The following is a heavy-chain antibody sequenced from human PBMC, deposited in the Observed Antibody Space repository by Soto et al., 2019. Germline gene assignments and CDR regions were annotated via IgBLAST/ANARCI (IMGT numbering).Heavy chain of an antibody. Sequence: SETLSLTCAVYGGSFSGYYWSWIRQPPGKGLGWIGEINHSGSTNYNPSLKSRVTISVGTSKNQFSLKLSSVTAADTAVYYWARWLNFQLILGANWNYYYGMDVWGQGTTVTVSS. CDR1: GGSFSGYY. D-gene: IGHD1-1*01. J-gene: IGHJ6*02. CDR2: INHSGST. V-gene: IGHV4-34*01. CDR3: ARWLNFQLILGANWNYYYGMDV.